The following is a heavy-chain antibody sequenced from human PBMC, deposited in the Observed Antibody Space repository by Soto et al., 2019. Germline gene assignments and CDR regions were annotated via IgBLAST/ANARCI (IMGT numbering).Heavy chain of an antibody. CDR1: GGSISSYY. V-gene: IGHV4-30-4*01. D-gene: IGHD3-9*01. J-gene: IGHJ5*02. Sequence: PSETMSLTCTVSGGSISSYYWSWIRQPPGKGLEWIGYIYYSGSTYYNPSLKSRVTISVDTSKNQFSLKLSSVTAADTAVYYCATTARYYDILTGYYFNWFDPWGQGTLVTVSS. CDR2: IYYSGST. CDR3: ATTARYYDILTGYYFNWFDP.